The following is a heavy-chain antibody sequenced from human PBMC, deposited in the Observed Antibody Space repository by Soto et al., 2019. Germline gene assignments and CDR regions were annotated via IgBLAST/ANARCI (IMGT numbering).Heavy chain of an antibody. V-gene: IGHV3-15*01. D-gene: IGHD2-2*01. Sequence: PGGSLRLSCAASGFTFSNAWMNWVRQAPGKGLEWVGRIKSRTDGGTTDSATPVRGRFTIARDDSKSAISLTMNSLKTEDPAVYYCTTGLPRMAQGDYWVPGTMVTVS. CDR1: GFTFSNAW. CDR2: IKSRTDGGTT. J-gene: IGHJ4*01. CDR3: TTGLPRMAQGDY.